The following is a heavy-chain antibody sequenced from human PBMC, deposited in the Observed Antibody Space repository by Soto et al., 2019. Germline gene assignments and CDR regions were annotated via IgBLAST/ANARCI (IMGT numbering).Heavy chain of an antibody. CDR1: GFTFSSYA. J-gene: IGHJ5*02. V-gene: IGHV3-23*01. CDR2: ISGSGGST. D-gene: IGHD3-10*01. CDR3: AKGVGTMVRGVKSGWFDP. Sequence: GGSLRLSCAASGFTFSSYAMSWVRQAPGKGLEWVSAISGSGGSTYYADSVKGRFTISRDNSKNTLYLQMNSLRAEDTAVYYCAKGVGTMVRGVKSGWFDPWGQGTLVTVSS.